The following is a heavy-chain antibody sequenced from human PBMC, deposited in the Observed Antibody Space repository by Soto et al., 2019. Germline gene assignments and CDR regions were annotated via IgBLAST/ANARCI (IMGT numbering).Heavy chain of an antibody. J-gene: IGHJ6*02. V-gene: IGHV4-31*03. CDR3: ARAGIAARSGLSPPYYYYGMDV. CDR1: GGSISSGGYY. Sequence: PSETLSLTCTVSGGSISSGGYYWNWIRQHPGKGLEWIGYIYYSGSTYYNPSLKSRVTISVDTSKNQFSLKLSSVTAADTAVYYCARAGIAARSGLSPPYYYYGMDVWGQGTTVTVSS. CDR2: IYYSGST. D-gene: IGHD6-6*01.